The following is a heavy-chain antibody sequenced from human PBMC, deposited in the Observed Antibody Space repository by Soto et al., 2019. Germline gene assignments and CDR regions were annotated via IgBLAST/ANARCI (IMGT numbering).Heavy chain of an antibody. D-gene: IGHD2-2*02. Sequence: PGGSLRLSCAASGFTFSKYWLHWVRQAPGKGLVWVSRINSDGTFSNYADSVKGRFTISRGNAKNTLYLQMNSLRAEDTAVYYCVRVFCSSTSCYNPSSFDYWGQGALVTVSS. J-gene: IGHJ4*02. V-gene: IGHV3-74*01. CDR1: GFTFSKYW. CDR3: VRVFCSSTSCYNPSSFDY. CDR2: INSDGTFS.